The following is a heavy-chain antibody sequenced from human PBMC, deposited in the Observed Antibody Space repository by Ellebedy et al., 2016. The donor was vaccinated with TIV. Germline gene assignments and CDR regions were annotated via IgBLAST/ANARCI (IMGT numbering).Heavy chain of an antibody. J-gene: IGHJ5*02. V-gene: IGHV1-69*13. Sequence: SVKVSCXASGGTFSSYAISWVRQAPGQGLEWMGGIIPIFGTANYAQKFQGRVTITADESTSTAYMELSSLRSEDTAVYYCARVRCSSTSCYKRSWFDPWGQGTLVTVSS. CDR2: IIPIFGTA. D-gene: IGHD2-2*02. CDR1: GGTFSSYA. CDR3: ARVRCSSTSCYKRSWFDP.